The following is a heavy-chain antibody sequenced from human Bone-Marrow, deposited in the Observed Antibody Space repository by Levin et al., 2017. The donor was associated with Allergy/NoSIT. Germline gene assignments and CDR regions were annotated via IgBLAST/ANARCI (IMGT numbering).Heavy chain of an antibody. CDR2: IHHSGAT. CDR1: GASIGSGDFY. CDR3: ARAAPGGEFDY. J-gene: IGHJ4*02. D-gene: IGHD3-10*01. V-gene: IGHV4-30-4*01. Sequence: SETLSLTCTVSGASIGSGDFYWTWIRQPPGKALEWIGYIHHSGATQYNPSLKSRLTVSDDPSKNQFSLILRSVTVADTAIYFCARAAPGGEFDYWGRGTLVNVSS.